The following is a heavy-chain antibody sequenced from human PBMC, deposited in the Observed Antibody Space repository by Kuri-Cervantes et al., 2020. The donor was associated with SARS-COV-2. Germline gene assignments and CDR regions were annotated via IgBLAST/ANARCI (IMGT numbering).Heavy chain of an antibody. V-gene: IGHV4-34*01. D-gene: IGHD3-3*01. J-gene: IGHJ6*02. Sequence: GSLRLSCAVYGGSFSGYYWSWIRQPPGKGLEWIGEINHSGSTNYNPSLKSRATISVDTSKNQFSLKLSSVTAADTAVYYCARVWGWSGYYFHYGMDVWGQGTTVTVSS. CDR1: GGSFSGYY. CDR3: ARVWGWSGYYFHYGMDV. CDR2: INHSGST.